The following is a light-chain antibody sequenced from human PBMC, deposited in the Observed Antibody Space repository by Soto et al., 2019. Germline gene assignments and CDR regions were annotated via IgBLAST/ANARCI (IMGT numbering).Light chain of an antibody. Sequence: EIVLTQSPGTLSLSPGERATLSCRASQSVSSNYLAWYQQNSGQAPRLLIYGISSSATGIPDRFSGSGSGTDFTLTIRRLEPEDFAVYYCQLYGTSRTFGQGTKVEIK. CDR1: QSVSSNY. CDR2: GIS. CDR3: QLYGTSRT. V-gene: IGKV3-20*01. J-gene: IGKJ1*01.